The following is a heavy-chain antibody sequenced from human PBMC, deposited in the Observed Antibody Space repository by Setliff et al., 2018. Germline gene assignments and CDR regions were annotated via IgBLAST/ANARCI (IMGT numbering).Heavy chain of an antibody. CDR2: IYPADSDT. V-gene: IGHV5-51*01. D-gene: IGHD1-26*01. CDR3: ARVGPLTDDAFDI. CDR1: GYSFSTHW. Sequence: GESLKISCKGSGYSFSTHWIGWVRQMPGKGLEYMGIIYPADSDTTHSPSFQGQVTISADKSINTAYLQWSSLKASDTAIYYCARVGPLTDDAFDIWGQGTMVTVSS. J-gene: IGHJ3*02.